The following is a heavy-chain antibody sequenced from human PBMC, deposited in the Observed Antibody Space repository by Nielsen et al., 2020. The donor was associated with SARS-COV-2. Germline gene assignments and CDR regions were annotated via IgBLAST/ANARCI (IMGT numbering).Heavy chain of an antibody. D-gene: IGHD6-19*01. CDR3: AKDVQGSGWYNMHFDY. J-gene: IGHJ4*02. CDR2: ISGSGGST. V-gene: IGHV3-23*01. CDR1: GFTFSSHA. Sequence: GGSLRLSCAASGFTFSSHAMSWVRQAPGKGLEWVSAISGSGGSTYYADSVKGRFTISRDNSKNTLYLQMNSLRAEDTAVYYCAKDVQGSGWYNMHFDYWGQGTLVTVSS.